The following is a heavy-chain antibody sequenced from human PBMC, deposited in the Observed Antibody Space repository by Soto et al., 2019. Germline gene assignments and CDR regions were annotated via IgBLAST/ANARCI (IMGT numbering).Heavy chain of an antibody. Sequence: SETLSLTCTVSGGSISSGDYYWSWIRQPPGKGLEWIGYIYYSGSTYYNPSLKSRVTISVDTSKNQFSLKLSSVTAADTAVYYCARVRRWGAMDTAFDYWGQGTQVTVS. J-gene: IGHJ4*02. D-gene: IGHD5-18*01. CDR2: IYYSGST. V-gene: IGHV4-30-4*01. CDR3: ARVRRWGAMDTAFDY. CDR1: GGSISSGDYY.